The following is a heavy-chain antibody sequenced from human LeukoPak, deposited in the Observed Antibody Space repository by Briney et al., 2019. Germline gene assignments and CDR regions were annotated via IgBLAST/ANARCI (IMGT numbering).Heavy chain of an antibody. CDR3: AKVGVVPAATSYYCYYMDV. D-gene: IGHD2-2*01. V-gene: IGHV3-33*06. CDR2: IWYDGSNK. J-gene: IGHJ6*03. Sequence: PGGSLRLSCAASGFTFSSYGMHWVRQAPGKGLEWVAVIWYDGSNKYYADSVKGRFTISRDNSKNTLYLQMNSLRAEDTAVYYCAKVGVVPAATSYYCYYMDVWGKGTTVTVSS. CDR1: GFTFSSYG.